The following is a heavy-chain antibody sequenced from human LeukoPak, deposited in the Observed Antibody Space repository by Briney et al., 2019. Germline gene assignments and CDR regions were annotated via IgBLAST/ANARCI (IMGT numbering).Heavy chain of an antibody. D-gene: IGHD1-26*01. CDR2: IYYSGST. V-gene: IGHV4-61*01. J-gene: IGHJ4*02. Sequence: PSETLSLTCTVSGGSVSSGSYYWSWIRQPPGKGLEWIGYIYYSGSTNYNPSLKSRVTISVDTSKNQFSLKLSSVTAADTAVYYCARDGGSYYFDYWGQGTLVTVSS. CDR3: ARDGGSYYFDY. CDR1: GGSVSSGSYY.